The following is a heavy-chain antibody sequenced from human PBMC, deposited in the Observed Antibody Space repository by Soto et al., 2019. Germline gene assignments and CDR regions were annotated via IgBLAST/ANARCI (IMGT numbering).Heavy chain of an antibody. CDR2: VAYDGSKT. Sequence: QVQLVESGGGVVQPGRSLRLTCAASGFTFSSNGMHWVRQAPGKGLEWVALVAYDGSKTYYGDSVRGRFTISRDNYASTRYLQMSSLRAEDTAVYYCARWVGGSMYDNSGKYDSWGQGTLVTVSS. CDR3: ARWVGGSMYDNSGKYDS. D-gene: IGHD3-22*01. J-gene: IGHJ5*01. CDR1: GFTFSSNG. V-gene: IGHV3-30*03.